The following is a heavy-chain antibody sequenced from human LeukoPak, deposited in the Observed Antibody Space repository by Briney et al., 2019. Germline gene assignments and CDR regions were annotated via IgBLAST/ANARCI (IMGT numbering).Heavy chain of an antibody. CDR3: AKDKYSSGLLIYYFDY. CDR1: GFTFSSYG. J-gene: IGHJ4*02. D-gene: IGHD6-19*01. V-gene: IGHV3-30*18. Sequence: PGGSLRLSCAASGFTFSSYGMHWVRQAPGKGLEWVAVISYDGSNKYYADSVKGRFTISRDNSKNTLYLQMNSLRAEDTAVYYCAKDKYSSGLLIYYFDYWGQGTLVTVSS. CDR2: ISYDGSNK.